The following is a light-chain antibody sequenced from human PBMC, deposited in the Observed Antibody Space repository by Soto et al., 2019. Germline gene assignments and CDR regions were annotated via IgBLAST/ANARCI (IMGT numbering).Light chain of an antibody. Sequence: EIVMTQSPATLSVSPGESATLSCRASQSVGKNLAWCQQKPGQAPRLLIYGASTRATGIPARFSGSGSGTEFTLTISSLQAEDFEFYYCQQYNNWPPEVSFGPGTRVD. CDR1: QSVGKN. V-gene: IGKV3-15*01. CDR2: GAS. CDR3: QQYNNWPPEVS. J-gene: IGKJ3*01.